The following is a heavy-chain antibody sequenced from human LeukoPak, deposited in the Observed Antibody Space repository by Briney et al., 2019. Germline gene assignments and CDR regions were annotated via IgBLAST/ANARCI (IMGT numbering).Heavy chain of an antibody. Sequence: GSLRLSCAASGFTFSSYWMSWVRQAPGKGQEWVANIKQDGSEKYYVDSVKGRFTISRDNAKNSLYLQMNSLRAEDTAVYYCAELGITMIGGVWGKGTTVTISS. CDR2: IKQDGSEK. J-gene: IGHJ6*04. CDR1: GFTFSSYW. D-gene: IGHD3-10*02. V-gene: IGHV3-7*01. CDR3: AELGITMIGGV.